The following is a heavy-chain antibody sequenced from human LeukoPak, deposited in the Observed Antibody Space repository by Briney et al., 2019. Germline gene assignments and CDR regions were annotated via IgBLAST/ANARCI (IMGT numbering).Heavy chain of an antibody. CDR1: GGSISSGHYY. CDR2: IYYSGST. Sequence: PSETLSLTCTVSGGSISSGHYYWSWIRQPAGKGLEWIGSIYYSGSTYYNPSLKSRVTISVDTSKNQFSLKLSSVTAADTAVYYCATYGGNSGLDYWGQGTLVTVSS. CDR3: ATYGGNSGLDY. V-gene: IGHV4-39*01. D-gene: IGHD4-23*01. J-gene: IGHJ4*02.